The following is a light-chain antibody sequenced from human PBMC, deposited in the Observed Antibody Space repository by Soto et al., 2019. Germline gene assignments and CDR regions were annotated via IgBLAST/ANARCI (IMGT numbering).Light chain of an antibody. CDR3: QQFAISTT. J-gene: IGKJ1*01. Sequence: IQMTQSPSTLSASVGDRVTITCRASHNIERWMAWYQQKPGKAPSLLIFDASTLHSGVPSRFSGSGSGTDFTRTISSLQPDDFATYYCQQFAISTTFGQGTKVEVK. CDR1: HNIERW. V-gene: IGKV1-5*01. CDR2: DAS.